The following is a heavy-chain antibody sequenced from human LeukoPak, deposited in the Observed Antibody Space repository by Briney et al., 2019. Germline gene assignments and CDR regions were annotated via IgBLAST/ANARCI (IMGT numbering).Heavy chain of an antibody. Sequence: PSETLSLTCTVSGGSISSYYWSWIRQPPGKGLEWIGYIYYSGGANYNASLKSRVTISVDTSKNHFSLKLSSVTAADTAVYYCTRLPFGLYSFDYWGQGALVAVSS. V-gene: IGHV4-59*01. J-gene: IGHJ4*02. CDR3: TRLPFGLYSFDY. CDR2: IYYSGGA. D-gene: IGHD3-16*01. CDR1: GGSISSYY.